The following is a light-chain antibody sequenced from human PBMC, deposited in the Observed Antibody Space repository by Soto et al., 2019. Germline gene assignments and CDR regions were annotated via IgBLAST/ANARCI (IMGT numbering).Light chain of an antibody. J-gene: IGLJ2*01. V-gene: IGLV7-43*01. CDR1: TGAVTSAYY. Sequence: QTVVTQEPSLTVSPGGTVTLTCASSTGAVTSAYYPNWFQQKPGQAPRALIYSTDSKHSWTPARFSGSLLGGKAALTLSGVQPEDEADYYCLLYYSAAVVFGGGTKLTVL. CDR2: STD. CDR3: LLYYSAAVV.